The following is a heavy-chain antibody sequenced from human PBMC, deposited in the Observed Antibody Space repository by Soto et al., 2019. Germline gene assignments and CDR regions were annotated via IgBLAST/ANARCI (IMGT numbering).Heavy chain of an antibody. CDR2: ICYSGST. D-gene: IGHD4-17*01. V-gene: IGHV4-39*07. Sequence: PSETLSLTCTVSGGSISSSSYCWGWVRQPPGKGLEWLGSICYSGSTYYNPSLRSRVTISVDTSKNQFSLKLSSVTAADTAVYYCARDFPTAYYYYMDVWGKGTTVTVSS. CDR3: ARDFPTAYYYYMDV. J-gene: IGHJ6*03. CDR1: GGSISSSSYC.